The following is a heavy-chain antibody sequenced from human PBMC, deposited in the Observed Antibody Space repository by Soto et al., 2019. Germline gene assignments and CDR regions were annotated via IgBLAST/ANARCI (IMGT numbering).Heavy chain of an antibody. D-gene: IGHD3-10*01. J-gene: IGHJ6*02. CDR1: GCSFSSGGYY. V-gene: IGHV4-31*03. Sequence: SETLSLTCTVSGCSFSSGGYYWSWIRQHPGKGLEWIGYIYYSGSTYYNPSLKSRVTISVDTSKNQFSLKLSSVTAADTAVYYWARGIFPYYYDSGGPSPLAGMDVWGQRTTVTVS. CDR3: ARGIFPYYYDSGGPSPLAGMDV. CDR2: IYYSGST.